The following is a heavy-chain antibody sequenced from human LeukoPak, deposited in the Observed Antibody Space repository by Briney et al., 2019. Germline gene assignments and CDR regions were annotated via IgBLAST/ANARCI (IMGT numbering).Heavy chain of an antibody. CDR3: ACGYSGYDSPYWFDP. CDR2: IYTSGST. D-gene: IGHD5-12*01. V-gene: IGHV4-4*07. Sequence: TSETLSLTCTVSGGSISSYYWSWIRQPAGKGLEWIGRIYTSGSTNYNPSLKSRVTMSVDTSKNQFSLKLSSVTAADTAVYYCACGYSGYDSPYWFDPWGQGTLVTVSS. J-gene: IGHJ5*02. CDR1: GGSISSYY.